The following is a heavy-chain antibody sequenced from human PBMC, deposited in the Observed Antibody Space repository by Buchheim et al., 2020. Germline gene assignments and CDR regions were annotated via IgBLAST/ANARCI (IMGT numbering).Heavy chain of an antibody. Sequence: QVQLQESGPGLVKPSQTLSLTCTVSGGSISSGSYYWSWIRQPAGKGLEWIGRIYTSGSTNYNPSLKSRVTISVDTSKNQFSLKLSSVTAADTAVYYCARGRARPYYGMDVWGQGTT. CDR3: ARGRARPYYGMDV. CDR2: IYTSGST. V-gene: IGHV4-61*02. J-gene: IGHJ6*02. CDR1: GGSISSGSYY.